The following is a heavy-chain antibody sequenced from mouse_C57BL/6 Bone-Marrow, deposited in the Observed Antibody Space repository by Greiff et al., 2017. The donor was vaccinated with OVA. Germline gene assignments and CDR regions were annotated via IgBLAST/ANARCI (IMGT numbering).Heavy chain of an antibody. J-gene: IGHJ3*01. Sequence: QVQLQQPGAELVKPGASVKMSCKASGYTFTSYWITWVKQRPGQGLEWIGDIYPGSGSTNYTEKFKSKATLTVDTSSSTAYMQLSSLTSEDSAVYYCARGPFITTVETWFAYWGQGTLVTVSA. CDR1: GYTFTSYW. D-gene: IGHD1-1*01. CDR3: ARGPFITTVETWFAY. V-gene: IGHV1-55*01. CDR2: IYPGSGST.